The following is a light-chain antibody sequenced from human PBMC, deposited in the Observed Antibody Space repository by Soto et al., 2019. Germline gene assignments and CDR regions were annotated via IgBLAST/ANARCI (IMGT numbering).Light chain of an antibody. V-gene: IGKV3-20*01. J-gene: IGKJ1*01. CDR2: GAS. CDR3: QQYSRSPPSWT. Sequence: ETVLTQSPGTLSLSPGERATLSCRASQSVSSSYLAWYQQKPGQAPRLLIYGASSRATGIPDRFSGSGSGTDFTLTISRLEPEDFAVYYCQQYSRSPPSWTFGQGTKVEIK. CDR1: QSVSSSY.